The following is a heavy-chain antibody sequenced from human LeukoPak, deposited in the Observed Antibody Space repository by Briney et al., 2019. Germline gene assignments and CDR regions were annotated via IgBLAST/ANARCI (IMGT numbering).Heavy chain of an antibody. CDR3: TTFTE. CDR1: GFTLSNAW. V-gene: IGHV3-15*01. CDR2: IKSKTDDGTT. Sequence: GGSLRLSCGASGFTLSNAWMSWVRQAPGKGLEWVGRIKSKTDDGTTGYAAPVKGRFTISSDDSKNTLYLQMNSLKTAETAVYYCTTFTEWGQGTLVTVSS. J-gene: IGHJ4*02. D-gene: IGHD3-16*01.